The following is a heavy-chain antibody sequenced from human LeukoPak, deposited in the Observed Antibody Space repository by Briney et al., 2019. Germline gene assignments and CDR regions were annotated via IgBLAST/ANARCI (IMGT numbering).Heavy chain of an antibody. V-gene: IGHV3-33*01. CDR3: ARDTPLCSGGSCLYDAFDI. J-gene: IGHJ3*02. Sequence: GRSLRLSCAASGFTFSSYGMHWVRQAPGKGLEWVAVIWYDGSNKYYADSVKGRFTISRDNSKNTLYLQMNSLRAEDTAVYYCARDTPLCSGGSCLYDAFDIWGQGTMVTVSS. D-gene: IGHD2-15*01. CDR2: IWYDGSNK. CDR1: GFTFSSYG.